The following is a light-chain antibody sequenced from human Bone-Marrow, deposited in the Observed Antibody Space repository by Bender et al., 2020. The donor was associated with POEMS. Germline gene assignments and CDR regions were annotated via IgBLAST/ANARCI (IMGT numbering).Light chain of an antibody. V-gene: IGLV2-14*03. J-gene: IGLJ2*01. CDR2: DVT. CDR3: SSYTSDTSLI. Sequence: QSALTQPASVSGSPGQSITISCTGTSSDVGGYNLVSWYQHHPGKAPKLMIHDVTNRPSGVSLRFSGSKSGNTASLTISGLQADDEAQYYCSSYTSDTSLIFGGGTKVTVL. CDR1: SSDVGGYNL.